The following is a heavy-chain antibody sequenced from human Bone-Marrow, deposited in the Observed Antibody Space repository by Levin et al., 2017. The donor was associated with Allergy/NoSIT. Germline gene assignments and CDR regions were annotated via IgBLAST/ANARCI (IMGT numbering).Heavy chain of an antibody. CDR2: IDRSGSTI. CDR3: WVATTVLGKY. Sequence: GGSLRLSCAASGFIFSDSAMTWVRQAPGKGLEWVSYIDRSGSTIHYSDSVRGRFTVSRDNAKNSLSLQMNGLGAEDTAVYYCWVATTVLGKYWGQGTLVTVSS. V-gene: IGHV3-11*01. CDR1: GFIFSDSA. J-gene: IGHJ4*02. D-gene: IGHD1-14*01.